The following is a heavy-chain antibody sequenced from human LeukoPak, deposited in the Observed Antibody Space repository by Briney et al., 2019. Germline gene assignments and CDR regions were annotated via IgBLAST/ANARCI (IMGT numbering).Heavy chain of an antibody. J-gene: IGHJ3*02. V-gene: IGHV4-59*01. CDR1: RGSIGSYY. D-gene: IGHD3-16*01. Sequence: PSETLSLTCTVSRGSIGSYYWSWVRQPPGKGLEWIGYIHYSGSTNSNPSLKSRVAISIDTSKNQFSLRLSSVTAADTAVYYCARVPLGGHAFDIWGQGTMVTVSS. CDR3: ARVPLGGHAFDI. CDR2: IHYSGST.